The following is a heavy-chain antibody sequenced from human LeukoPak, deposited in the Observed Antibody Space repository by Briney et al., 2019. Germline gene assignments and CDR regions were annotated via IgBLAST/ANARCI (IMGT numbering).Heavy chain of an antibody. V-gene: IGHV1-58*02. J-gene: IGHJ6*02. CDR3: AAVVAVAGTLTYYYYGMDV. Sequence: SVKVSCKASGFTFTSSAMQWVRQARGQRLEWIGWIVVDSGNTNYAQKFQERVTITRDMSTSTAYMELSSLRSEDTAVYYCAAVVAVAGTLTYYYYGMDVWGQGTTVTVSS. CDR2: IVVDSGNT. CDR1: GFTFTSSA. D-gene: IGHD6-19*01.